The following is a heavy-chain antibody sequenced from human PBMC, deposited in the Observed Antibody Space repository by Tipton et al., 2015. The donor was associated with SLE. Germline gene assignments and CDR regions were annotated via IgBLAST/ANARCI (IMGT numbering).Heavy chain of an antibody. D-gene: IGHD3-16*01. Sequence: SLRLSCAASGFTFSNSWMSWVRQAPGKGLEWVANIKEDGSEKYYVDSVKGRFTISRDNAENSLYLQMNSLRAEDTALYYCARDDVPHDYFWENFRSHAFDIWGQGTMVTVSS. CDR3: ARDDVPHDYFWENFRSHAFDI. CDR2: IKEDGSEK. CDR1: GFTFSNSW. J-gene: IGHJ3*02. V-gene: IGHV3-7*01.